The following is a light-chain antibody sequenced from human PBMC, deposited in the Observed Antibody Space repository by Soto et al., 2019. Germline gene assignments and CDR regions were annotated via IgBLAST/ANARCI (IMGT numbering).Light chain of an antibody. V-gene: IGKV1-5*01. J-gene: IGKJ2*01. Sequence: DIQMTQSPSTLSAFVGDRVTISCRASQTISNWLAWYQQKPGKAPKLLIYDASTLESGVSSRFSGSGSGTEFTLTISSLQPDDFATYYCQQFNRPEYTFGQGTKLEIK. CDR3: QQFNRPEYT. CDR2: DAS. CDR1: QTISNW.